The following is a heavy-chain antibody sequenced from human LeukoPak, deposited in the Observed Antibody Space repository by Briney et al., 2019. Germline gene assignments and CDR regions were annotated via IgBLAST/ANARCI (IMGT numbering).Heavy chain of an antibody. CDR3: ARDGESTESWTWFDP. Sequence: PGRSLRLSCAASGFTFSSYAMHWVRQAPGKGLEWVAVISYDGSNKYYADSVKGRFTISRDNSKNTLYLQMNSLRADDTAVYYCARDGESTESWTWFDPWGQGTLVTVSS. J-gene: IGHJ5*02. CDR2: ISYDGSNK. V-gene: IGHV3-30*04. CDR1: GFTFSSYA. D-gene: IGHD7-27*01.